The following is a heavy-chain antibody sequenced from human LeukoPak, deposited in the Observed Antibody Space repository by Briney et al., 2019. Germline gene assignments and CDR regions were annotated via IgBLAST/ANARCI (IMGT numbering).Heavy chain of an antibody. CDR3: ASGYYYDSSGYPNATFDY. J-gene: IGHJ4*02. D-gene: IGHD3-22*01. V-gene: IGHV4-39*07. Sequence: PSETLSLTCTVSGGSISSSRYYWGWIRQPPGKGLEWIGSIYHSGSTNYNPSLKSRVTISVDTSKNQFSLKLSSVTAADTAVYYCASGYYYDSSGYPNATFDYWGQGTLVTVSS. CDR1: GGSISSSRYY. CDR2: IYHSGST.